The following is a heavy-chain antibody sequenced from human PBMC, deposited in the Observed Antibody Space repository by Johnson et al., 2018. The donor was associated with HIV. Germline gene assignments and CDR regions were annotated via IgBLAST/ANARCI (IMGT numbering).Heavy chain of an antibody. CDR2: ISGSGGSL. Sequence: VQLVESGGGLVQPGGSLGLSCAASGFTFSTYAMTWVRQAPGKGLEWVSGISGSGGSLYYAESVKGRFTISRDNSKNTLYLQMSSLRAEATAVYYCAKNSGGYNWNSWRAFDIWGQGTMVTVSS. CDR1: GFTFSTYA. V-gene: IGHV3-23*04. J-gene: IGHJ3*02. D-gene: IGHD1-7*01. CDR3: AKNSGGYNWNSWRAFDI.